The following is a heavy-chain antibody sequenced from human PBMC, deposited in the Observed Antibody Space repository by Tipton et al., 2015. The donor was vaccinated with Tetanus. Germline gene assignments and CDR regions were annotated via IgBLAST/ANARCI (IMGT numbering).Heavy chain of an antibody. CDR1: GASMSSSSYY. J-gene: IGHJ3*01. CDR2: IYYSGSP. V-gene: IGHV4-39*01. D-gene: IGHD4-17*01. CDR3: ARPSTTVTPRAFDV. Sequence: GSLRLSCNVSGASMSSSSYYWDWIRQPPGKGLEWIGSIYYSGSPYYNPSLESRVTISLDTSKNRFSLKLTSVAAADAAVYYCARPSTTVTPRAFDVWGQGTTVTVSS.